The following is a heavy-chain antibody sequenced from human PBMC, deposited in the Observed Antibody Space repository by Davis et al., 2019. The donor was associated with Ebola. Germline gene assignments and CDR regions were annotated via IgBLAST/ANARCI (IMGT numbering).Heavy chain of an antibody. J-gene: IGHJ6*02. CDR2: INPNSGGT. D-gene: IGHD3-22*01. Sequence: ASVPVSCQASGYTFTSYAINWVRQATGQGLAWMGWINPNSGGTNYAQKFQGWVTLTRDTSISTAYMELSRLRSDDTAVYYCAREGPRFDSSGYYYGMDVWGQGTTVTVSS. CDR3: AREGPRFDSSGYYYGMDV. CDR1: GYTFTSYA. V-gene: IGHV1-2*04.